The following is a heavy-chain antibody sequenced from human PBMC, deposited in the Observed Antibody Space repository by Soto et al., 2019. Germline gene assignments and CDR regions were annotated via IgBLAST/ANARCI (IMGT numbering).Heavy chain of an antibody. CDR2: ISNSGSSI. Sequence: GGSLRLSCAASGFTFSDYYMSWIRQAPGKGLEWISYISNSGSSIYYADSVKGRFTISRDNAKNSLYLQMNRLRAEDTAVYYCARLSSSWGYFDYWGQGTLVTVSS. CDR3: ARLSSSWGYFDY. CDR1: GFTFSDYY. D-gene: IGHD6-13*01. J-gene: IGHJ4*02. V-gene: IGHV3-11*01.